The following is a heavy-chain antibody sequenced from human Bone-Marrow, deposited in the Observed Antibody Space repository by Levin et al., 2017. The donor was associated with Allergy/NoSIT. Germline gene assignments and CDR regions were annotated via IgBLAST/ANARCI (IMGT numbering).Heavy chain of an antibody. D-gene: IGHD6-13*01. Sequence: HTGGSLRLSCAASGFTVSTNYMTWVRQAPGKGLEWVSIIYSDGSTYYADSVKGRFTISRDNSKNTVYLQMNSLRAEDTAVYFCARDGYSSKWSVTWGQGTLVTVSS. CDR3: ARDGYSSKWSVT. CDR1: GFTVSTNY. V-gene: IGHV3-53*01. J-gene: IGHJ5*02. CDR2: IYSDGST.